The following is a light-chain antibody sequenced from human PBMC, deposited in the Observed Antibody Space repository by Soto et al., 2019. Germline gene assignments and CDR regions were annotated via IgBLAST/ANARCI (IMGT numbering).Light chain of an antibody. CDR1: NIGSKS. Sequence: SYELTQPPSVSVAPGKTARITCGGNNIGSKSVHWYQQKPGQAPVLVIYYDSHRPSGIPGRFSGSNSGNTATLTISRVEAGDEADYYCQVWDSSSDHVVFGGGTKVTVL. V-gene: IGLV3-21*04. CDR3: QVWDSSSDHVV. CDR2: YDS. J-gene: IGLJ2*01.